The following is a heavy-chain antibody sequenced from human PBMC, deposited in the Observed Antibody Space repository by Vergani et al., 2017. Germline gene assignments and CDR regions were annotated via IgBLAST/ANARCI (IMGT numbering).Heavy chain of an antibody. CDR2: ISGSGGST. V-gene: IGHV3-23*01. CDR1: GFTFSSYA. CDR3: ARGRIPLPYYTSGDYYYYGMDV. Sequence: EVQLLESGGGLVQPGGSLRLSCAASGFTFSSYAMSWVRQAPGKGLEWVSAISGSGGSTYYADSVKGRFTISRDNSKNTLYLQMNSLRAEDTAVYYCARGRIPLPYYTSGDYYYYGMDVWGQGTTVTVSS. D-gene: IGHD1-26*01. J-gene: IGHJ6*02.